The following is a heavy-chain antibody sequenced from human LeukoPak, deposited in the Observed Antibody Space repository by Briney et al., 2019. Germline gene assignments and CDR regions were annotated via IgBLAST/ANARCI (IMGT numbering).Heavy chain of an antibody. CDR3: AKGLNLYDAFDI. D-gene: IGHD1-14*01. J-gene: IGHJ3*02. CDR2: ISWNSGSI. Sequence: GRSLRLSCAASGFTFDDHAMHWVRQAPGKGLEWVSGISWNSGSIGYADSVKGRFTISRDNAKNSLYLQMNSLRAEDMALYYCAKGLNLYDAFDIWGQGTKVTVSS. CDR1: GFTFDDHA. V-gene: IGHV3-9*03.